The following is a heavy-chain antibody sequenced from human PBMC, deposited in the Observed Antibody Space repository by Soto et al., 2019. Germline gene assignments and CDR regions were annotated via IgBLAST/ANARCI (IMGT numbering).Heavy chain of an antibody. CDR2: IIPIFGTA. CDR3: ALLPLRGGGAAADNYYYGMDV. V-gene: IGHV1-69*01. Sequence: QVQLVQSGAEVKKPGSSVKVSCKASGGTFSSYAISWVRQAPGQGLEWMGGIIPIFGTANYAQKFQGRVRITADEPTSTAYMELSSLRSEDTAVYYCALLPLRGGGAAADNYYYGMDVWGQGTTVTVSS. J-gene: IGHJ6*02. D-gene: IGHD6-13*01. CDR1: GGTFSSYA.